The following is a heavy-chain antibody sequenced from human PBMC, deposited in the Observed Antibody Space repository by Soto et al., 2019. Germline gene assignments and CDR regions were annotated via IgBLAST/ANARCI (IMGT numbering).Heavy chain of an antibody. CDR1: GFTFSSYA. CDR3: ARVLFPYYYDSSGYYSMVY. J-gene: IGHJ4*02. V-gene: IGHV3-30-3*01. Sequence: SLRLSCAASGFTFSSYAMHWVRQAPGKGLEWVAVISYDGSNKYYADSVKGRFTISRDNSKNTLYLQMNSLRAEDTAVYYCARVLFPYYYDSSGYYSMVYWGQGTLVTVSS. D-gene: IGHD3-22*01. CDR2: ISYDGSNK.